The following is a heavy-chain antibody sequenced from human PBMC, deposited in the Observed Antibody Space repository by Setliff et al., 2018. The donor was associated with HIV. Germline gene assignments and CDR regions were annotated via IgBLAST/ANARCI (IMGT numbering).Heavy chain of an antibody. CDR1: GGSFTTYY. Sequence: SETLSLTCTVSGGSFTTYYWSWLRQPPGKELEWIGYFYTSGSTNYNPSLKSRVTISIDTSKHQFSLKLSSVTAADTAVYYCASALKEGYSYGYPFDFWGQGTLVTVSS. D-gene: IGHD5-18*01. J-gene: IGHJ4*02. V-gene: IGHV4-4*09. CDR2: FYTSGST. CDR3: ASALKEGYSYGYPFDF.